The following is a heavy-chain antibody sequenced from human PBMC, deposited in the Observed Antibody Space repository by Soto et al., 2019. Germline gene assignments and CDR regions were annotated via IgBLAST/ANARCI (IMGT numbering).Heavy chain of an antibody. J-gene: IGHJ1*01. CDR1: GGTFSSYA. V-gene: IGHV1-69*10. CDR2: IIPIFGIA. CDR3: AREGRSNSSSFGERAKYFQH. D-gene: IGHD6-13*01. Sequence: ASVKVSCKASGGTFSSYAISWVRQAPGQGLEWMGGIIPIFGIANYAQKFQGRVTITADKSTSTAYMELSSLRSEDTAVYYCAREGRSNSSSFGERAKYFQHWGQGTLVTVSS.